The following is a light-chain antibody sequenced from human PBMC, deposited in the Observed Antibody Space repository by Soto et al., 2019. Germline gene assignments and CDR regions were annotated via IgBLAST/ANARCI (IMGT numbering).Light chain of an antibody. J-gene: IGKJ1*01. CDR3: QQYNNWPWT. CDR1: QSVSSD. CDR2: GAS. V-gene: IGKV3-15*01. Sequence: EIVLTQSPGTLALSPGGRATLSSRASQSVSSDLAWYQQKPGQAPRLLIYGASTRATGFPARFSGSGSGTEFTLTISSLQPEDFAVYYCQQYNNWPWTFGQGTKVDIK.